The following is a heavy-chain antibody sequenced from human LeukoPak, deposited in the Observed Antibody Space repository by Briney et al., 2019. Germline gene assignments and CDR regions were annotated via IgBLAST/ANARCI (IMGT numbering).Heavy chain of an antibody. CDR2: IYYSGST. Sequence: ASETLSLTCTVSGGSISSYYWSWIRQPPGKGLEWIGYIYYSGSTNYNPSLKSRVTISVDTSKNQFSLKLSSVTAADTAVYYCARGGSGSYYYYYYGMDVWGQGTTVTVSS. CDR1: GGSISSYY. CDR3: ARGGSGSYYYYYYGMDV. D-gene: IGHD3-10*01. J-gene: IGHJ6*02. V-gene: IGHV4-59*01.